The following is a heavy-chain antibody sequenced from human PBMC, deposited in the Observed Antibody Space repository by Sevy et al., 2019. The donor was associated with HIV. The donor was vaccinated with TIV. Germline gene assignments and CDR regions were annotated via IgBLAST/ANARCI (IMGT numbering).Heavy chain of an antibody. V-gene: IGHV3-21*01. CDR3: TREASAAGTSFGLDV. J-gene: IGHJ6*02. CDR1: GFNFNKHF. CDR2: IRSRSGYI. D-gene: IGHD6-13*01. Sequence: VGSLRLSCVGSGFNFNKHFMVWVRQAPGRGLQWVSSIRSRSGYIFYSDSVRGRFTISRDNAKNSLFLEMNNLGVEDTAVYYCTREASAAGTSFGLDVWGQGTTVTVSS.